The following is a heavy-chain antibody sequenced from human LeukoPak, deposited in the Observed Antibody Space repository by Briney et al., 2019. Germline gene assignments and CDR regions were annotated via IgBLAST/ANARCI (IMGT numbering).Heavy chain of an antibody. Sequence: TSVKVSCKASGFTFTYSAVRWVRQARGQRLEWIGWIVVGSGDTDYAQKFQERVTITRDMSTSTAYMELSSLRSEDTAVYYWAAAGNWNAFDIWGQGTTVTVSS. J-gene: IGHJ3*02. CDR2: IVVGSGDT. CDR1: GFTFTYSA. D-gene: IGHD1-1*01. V-gene: IGHV1-58*01. CDR3: AAAGNWNAFDI.